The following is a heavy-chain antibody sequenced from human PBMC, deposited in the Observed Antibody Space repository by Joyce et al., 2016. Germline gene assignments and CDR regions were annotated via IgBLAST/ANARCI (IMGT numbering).Heavy chain of an antibody. CDR2: IRSKAYGGTT. J-gene: IGHJ4*02. CDR1: GFTFGDYA. Sequence: EVQLVESGGGLVQPGRSLRLSCTASGFTFGDYAMSWVRQAPGKGLDWLGFIRSKAYGGTTEYAASVKGRFTISRDDSKSIAYLQMNSLKTEDTAVYYCTRACGGSCFDYWGQGTLVTVSS. V-gene: IGHV3-49*04. D-gene: IGHD2-15*01. CDR3: TRACGGSCFDY.